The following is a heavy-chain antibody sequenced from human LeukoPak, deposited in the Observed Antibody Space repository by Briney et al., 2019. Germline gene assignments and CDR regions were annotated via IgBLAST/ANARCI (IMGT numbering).Heavy chain of an antibody. CDR1: GFPVSSNY. CDR3: ARVSTPIVVAGHFDY. Sequence: GGSLNLSFPAPGFPVSSNYLTGFGQPPRRGLDGFQTIHSDGTTYYVDSVKGRFLISRDISQNTVYLEMNSLRAEDAAVYYCARVSTPIVVAGHFDYWGQGTLVTVSS. D-gene: IGHD6-19*01. CDR2: IHSDGTT. J-gene: IGHJ4*02. V-gene: IGHV3-53*01.